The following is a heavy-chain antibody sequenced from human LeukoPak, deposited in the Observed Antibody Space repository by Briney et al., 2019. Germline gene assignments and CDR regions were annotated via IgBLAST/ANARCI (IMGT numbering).Heavy chain of an antibody. CDR3: IRESHVGLYLEY. CDR2: INTDGSET. Sequence: GGSLRLSCAASGFTFSSYWMHWVRQAPGEGVGWVSRINTDGSETRYADSVKGRFTISRDNAKNTLYLQMNSLRAEDTAVYYRIRESHVGLYLEYWGQGTLGIVTS. V-gene: IGHV3-74*01. CDR1: GFTFSSYW. J-gene: IGHJ4*02. D-gene: IGHD3-10*02.